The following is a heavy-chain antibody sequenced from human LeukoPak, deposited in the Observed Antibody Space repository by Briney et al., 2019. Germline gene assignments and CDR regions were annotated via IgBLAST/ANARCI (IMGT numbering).Heavy chain of an antibody. CDR1: GFTFSTYA. CDR2: VSGSGDNT. V-gene: IGHV3-23*01. D-gene: IGHD1-1*01. Sequence: GGSLRLSCTASGFTFSTYAMSWVRQAPGKGLEWVSSVSGSGDNTHHADSVKGRFTISRDNSKNTLYLQMESLRAEDTAVYYCTRSATLGPTAADHGYWGQGILVTVSS. CDR3: TRSATLGPTAADHGY. J-gene: IGHJ4*02.